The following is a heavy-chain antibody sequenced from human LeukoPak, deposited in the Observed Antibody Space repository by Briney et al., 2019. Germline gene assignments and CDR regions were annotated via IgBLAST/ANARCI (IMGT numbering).Heavy chain of an antibody. V-gene: IGHV3-7*01. CDR3: ARDGTAAGLYFDL. J-gene: IGHJ4*01. Sequence: GGSLRLSCAVSGFTFTDYWMNWVRQAPGKGLEWVASIRQDGSEKTYVDSVKGRFTISRDNTKNSLSLQVNSLRVEDTAVYYCARDGTAAGLYFDLWGQGTLVSVSS. CDR2: IRQDGSEK. CDR1: GFTFTDYW. D-gene: IGHD6-13*01.